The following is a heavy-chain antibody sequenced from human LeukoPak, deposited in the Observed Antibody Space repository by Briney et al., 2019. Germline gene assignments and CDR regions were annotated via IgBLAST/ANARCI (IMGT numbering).Heavy chain of an antibody. CDR2: INHSGST. J-gene: IGHJ6*03. CDR3: ARDIGINYYYMDV. Sequence: SETLTLACAVYGGSFSGYYWSWIRQPPGKGLEWIGEINHSGSTNYNPSLKSRVTISVDTSKNQFSLKLSSVTAADTAVYYCARDIGINYYYMDVWGKGTTVTVSS. V-gene: IGHV4-34*01. D-gene: IGHD5-12*01. CDR1: GGSFSGYY.